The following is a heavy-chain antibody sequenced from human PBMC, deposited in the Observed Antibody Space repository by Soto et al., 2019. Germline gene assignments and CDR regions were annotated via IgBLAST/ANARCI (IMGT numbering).Heavy chain of an antibody. CDR3: ARDHGYCSGGSCYLDAFDI. CDR2: IWYDGSNK. Sequence: GGSLRLSCAASGFTFSSYGMHWVRQAPGKGLEWVAVIWYDGSNKYYADSVKGRFTISRDNSKNTLYLQMNSLSAEDTAVYYCARDHGYCSGGSCYLDAFDIWGQGTMVTVSS. D-gene: IGHD2-15*01. CDR1: GFTFSSYG. V-gene: IGHV3-33*01. J-gene: IGHJ3*02.